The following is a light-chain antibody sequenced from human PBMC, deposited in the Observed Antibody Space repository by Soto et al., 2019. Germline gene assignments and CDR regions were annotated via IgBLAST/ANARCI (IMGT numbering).Light chain of an antibody. CDR1: NIGSQS. CDR3: SSFAATHTYI. CDR2: DDA. Sequence: SYELAQPPSVSVAPGQTARITCGGNNIGSQSVHWYQQKPGQAPVLVVYDDADRPSGVPERFSGSKSGNMATLTISGLQDEDEADYYCSSFAATHTYIFGTGTKVTVL. J-gene: IGLJ1*01. V-gene: IGLV3-21*02.